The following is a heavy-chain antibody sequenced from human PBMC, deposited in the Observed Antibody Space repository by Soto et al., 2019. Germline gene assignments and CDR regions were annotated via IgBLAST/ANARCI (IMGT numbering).Heavy chain of an antibody. CDR2: ISGSGST. CDR3: AKALRFTFTTGYYMDV. D-gene: IGHD3-16*01. CDR1: GFTVSSYA. V-gene: IGHV3-23*01. J-gene: IGHJ6*03. Sequence: EVQLLESGGGLVQPGGSLRLSCAASGFTVSSYAMSWVRQAPGKGLAWVSVISGSGSTYSADSVKGRFTISRDSSKNTGYLQMNSLRAADTAVYYCAKALRFTFTTGYYMDVWGRGTTVTVSS.